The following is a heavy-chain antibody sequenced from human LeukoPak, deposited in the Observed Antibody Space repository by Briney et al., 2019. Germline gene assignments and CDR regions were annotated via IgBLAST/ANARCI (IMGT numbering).Heavy chain of an antibody. D-gene: IGHD3-3*01. CDR3: ARGFRFLKWFAPLLDY. J-gene: IGHJ4*02. Sequence: GGSLRLSCAASGFTFSSYPMHWVRQAPGKGLEWVAVISYDGSNKYYADSVKGRFTISRDNSKNTLYLQMTSLRADDTAVYYCARGFRFLKWFAPLLDYWGQGTLVTVSS. CDR2: ISYDGSNK. V-gene: IGHV3-30-3*01. CDR1: GFTFSSYP.